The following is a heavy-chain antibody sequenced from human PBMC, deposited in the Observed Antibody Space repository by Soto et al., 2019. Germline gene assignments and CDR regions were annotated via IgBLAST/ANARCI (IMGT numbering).Heavy chain of an antibody. CDR3: ARAEKSYPRHHYAY. CDR1: GFTFSDHY. D-gene: IGHD5-18*01. CDR2: SRNRANSYTT. Sequence: GGSLRLSCLASGFTFSDHYMDWVRQAPGKGLEWVGRSRNRANSYTTEYAASVQGRFTISRDASQNSLYLQMNSLKSEDTAVYYCARAEKSYPRHHYAYRAQGALVTVSS. J-gene: IGHJ4*01. V-gene: IGHV3-72*01.